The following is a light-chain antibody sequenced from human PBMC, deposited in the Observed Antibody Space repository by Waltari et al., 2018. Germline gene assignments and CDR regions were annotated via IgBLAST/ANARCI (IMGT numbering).Light chain of an antibody. V-gene: IGKV3-15*01. CDR2: EAS. Sequence: EIVMTQSPGTLSVSPGDRVTLSCRASQSVSTKLAWYQKKPGQPPRLLIYEASRRATGIPTRFSGSGSGTEFTLTISSLQSEDFAVYLCQQYNDWPPLTFGGGTKVEIK. CDR3: QQYNDWPPLT. J-gene: IGKJ4*01. CDR1: QSVSTK.